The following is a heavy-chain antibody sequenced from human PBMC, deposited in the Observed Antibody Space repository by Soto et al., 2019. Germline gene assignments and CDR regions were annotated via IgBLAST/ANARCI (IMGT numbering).Heavy chain of an antibody. D-gene: IGHD6-19*01. CDR3: ARSYSSGWEFDY. Sequence: SETLSLTCTVSGGSISSGGYYWSWIRQHPGKGLEWIGYIYYSGSTYYNPSLKSRVTISVDTSKNQFSLKLSSVTATDTAVYYCARSYSSGWEFDYWGQGTQVTVSS. V-gene: IGHV4-31*03. CDR2: IYYSGST. CDR1: GGSISSGGYY. J-gene: IGHJ4*02.